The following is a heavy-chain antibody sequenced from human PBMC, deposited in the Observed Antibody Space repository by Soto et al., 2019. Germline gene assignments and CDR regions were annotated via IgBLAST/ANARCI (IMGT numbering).Heavy chain of an antibody. D-gene: IGHD2-8*01. CDR1: GYSFTDYN. CDR3: ARGDSTDCSNGVCSFFYNHDMDV. J-gene: IGHJ6*02. V-gene: IGHV1-2*04. Sequence: ASVKVSCKASGYSFTDYNIHWVRQAPGQGLEWLGRINPKSGGTSTAQKFQGWVTMTTDTSIGTASMELTRLTSDDTAIYYCARGDSTDCSNGVCSFFYNHDMDVWGQGTTVTVSS. CDR2: INPKSGGT.